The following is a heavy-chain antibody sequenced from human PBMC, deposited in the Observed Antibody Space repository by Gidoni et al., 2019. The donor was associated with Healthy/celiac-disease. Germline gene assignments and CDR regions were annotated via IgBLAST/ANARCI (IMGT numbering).Heavy chain of an antibody. CDR2: ISGSGGST. CDR3: AKALESDIVVVVAATTDY. J-gene: IGHJ4*02. V-gene: IGHV3-23*01. Sequence: EVQLLESGGGLVQPGGSLRLSCAASGFTFSIYAMSWVRQAPGKGLEWVSAISGSGGSTYYADSVKGRFTISRDNSKNTLYLQMNSLRAEDTAVYYCAKALESDIVVVVAATTDYWGQGTLVTVSS. CDR1: GFTFSIYA. D-gene: IGHD2-15*01.